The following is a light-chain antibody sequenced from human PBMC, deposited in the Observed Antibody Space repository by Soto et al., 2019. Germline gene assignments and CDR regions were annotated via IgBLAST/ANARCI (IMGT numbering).Light chain of an antibody. CDR1: QTVSNW. V-gene: IGKV1-5*01. J-gene: IGKJ1*01. CDR3: QQYSSYST. Sequence: DIQMTQSPSTLSASVGDRVTITCRTSQTVSNWLAWYQQKPGKVPKVLIYDASKLKSGVPSRFSGSGSGTDFTLTISSLQPDDFATYCCQQYSSYSTFGQGTKVEIK. CDR2: DAS.